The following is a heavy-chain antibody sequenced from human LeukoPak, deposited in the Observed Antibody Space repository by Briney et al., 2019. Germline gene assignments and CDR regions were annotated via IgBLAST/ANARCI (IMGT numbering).Heavy chain of an antibody. J-gene: IGHJ4*02. CDR2: IYQSGST. CDR3: ASRPPDYGDLFDY. V-gene: IGHV4-4*02. CDR1: GGSISSSNW. Sequence: SGTLSLTCAVSGGSISSSNWWSWVRQPPGKGLEWIGEIYQSGSTYYNPSLKSRVTISVDTSKNHFSLRLSSVTAADTAVYYCASRPPDYGDLFDYWGQGTLVTVSS. D-gene: IGHD4-17*01.